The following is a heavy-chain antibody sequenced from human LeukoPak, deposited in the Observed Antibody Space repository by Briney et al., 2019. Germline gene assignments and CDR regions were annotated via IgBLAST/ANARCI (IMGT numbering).Heavy chain of an antibody. V-gene: IGHV3-30*04. J-gene: IGHJ5*02. Sequence: GRSLRLSCAASGFTFSSYAMHWVRQAPGKGLEWVAVISYDGSNKYYAGSVKGRFTISRDNSKNTLYLQMNSLRAEDTAVYYCARDLDIVVVPAATNAGFNWFDPWGQGTLVTVSS. CDR1: GFTFSSYA. CDR3: ARDLDIVVVPAATNAGFNWFDP. CDR2: ISYDGSNK. D-gene: IGHD2-2*01.